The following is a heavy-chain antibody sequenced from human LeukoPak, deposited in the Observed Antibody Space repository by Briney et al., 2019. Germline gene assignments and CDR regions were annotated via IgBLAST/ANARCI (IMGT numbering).Heavy chain of an antibody. CDR2: INSDGSST. CDR1: GFTFSRYW. Sequence: PGESLRLSCAASGFTFSRYWMHWVRQGPGKGLVWVSRINSDGSSTSYADSVKGRFTISRDNAKNTLYLQMNNLRAEDTAVYYCARDVGIPPRYFDSWGQGTLVTVSS. J-gene: IGHJ4*02. D-gene: IGHD1-26*01. CDR3: ARDVGIPPRYFDS. V-gene: IGHV3-74*01.